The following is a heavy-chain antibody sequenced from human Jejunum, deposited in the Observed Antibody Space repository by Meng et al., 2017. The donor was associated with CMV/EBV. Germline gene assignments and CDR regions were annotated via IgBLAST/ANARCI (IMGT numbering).Heavy chain of an antibody. CDR1: DFPFRNYW. D-gene: IGHD2-15*01. CDR3: GREVPGGAVALDY. Sequence: SDFPFRNYWMSWVRQAPGKGLEWVANMNQDGSNKYYVDSVKGRFTISRDNAKNSLYLQMNSLRAEDTAVYYCGREVPGGAVALDYWGQGTLVTVSS. CDR2: MNQDGSNK. V-gene: IGHV3-7*01. J-gene: IGHJ4*02.